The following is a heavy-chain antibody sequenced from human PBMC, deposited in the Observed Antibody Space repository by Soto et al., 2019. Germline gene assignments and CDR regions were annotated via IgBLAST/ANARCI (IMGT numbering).Heavy chain of an antibody. V-gene: IGHV2-5*01. D-gene: IGHD2-15*01. CDR3: AHRASMCSGGSCSFYYGMDV. CDR2: IYWNDDK. CDR1: GFSLSTSGVG. Sequence: SGPTLVNPTQTLTLTCTFSGFSLSTSGVGVGWIRQPPGKALEWLALIYWNDDKRYSPSLKSRLTITKDTSKNQVVLTMTNMDPVDTATYYCAHRASMCSGGSCSFYYGMDVWGQGTTVTVSS. J-gene: IGHJ6*02.